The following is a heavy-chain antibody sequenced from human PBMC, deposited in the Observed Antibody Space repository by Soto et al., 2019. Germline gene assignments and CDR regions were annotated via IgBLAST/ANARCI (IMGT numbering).Heavy chain of an antibody. D-gene: IGHD6-19*01. CDR1: GYSFTSYW. V-gene: IGHV5-51*01. CDR2: IYPGDSDT. Sequence: PGESLKISCKGSGYSFTSYWIGWVRQMPVKGLEWMGIIYPGDSDTRYSPSFQGQVTISADKSISTAYLQWSSLKASDTAMYYCARQYSSGWYQPNWFDPWGQGTLVTVSS. CDR3: ARQYSSGWYQPNWFDP. J-gene: IGHJ5*02.